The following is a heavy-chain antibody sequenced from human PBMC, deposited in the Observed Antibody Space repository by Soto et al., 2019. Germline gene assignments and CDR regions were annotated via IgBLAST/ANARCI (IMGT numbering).Heavy chain of an antibody. CDR1: GGTFSSYA. J-gene: IGHJ4*02. V-gene: IGHV1-69*13. CDR3: ARDPAFGPYSGSYFDY. CDR2: IIPIFGTA. D-gene: IGHD1-26*01. Sequence: ASVKVSCKASGGTFSSYAISWVRQAPGQGLEWMGGIIPIFGTANYAQKFQGRVTITADESTSTAYMELSSLRSEDTAVYYCARDPAFGPYSGSYFDYWGQGTLVTVSS.